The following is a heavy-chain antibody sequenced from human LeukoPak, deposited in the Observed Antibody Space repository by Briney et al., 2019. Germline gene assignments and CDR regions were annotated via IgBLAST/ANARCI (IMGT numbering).Heavy chain of an antibody. Sequence: GGSLRLSCAASGFTFGSYSMNWVRQAPGKGLEWVSYISSSSTTIYYADSVKGRFTISRDNAKNSLYLQMNSLKDEDTAVYYCASGVVFYDSSGSHFGYWGQGILVTVSS. CDR1: GFTFGSYS. V-gene: IGHV3-48*02. CDR2: ISSSSTTI. D-gene: IGHD3-22*01. CDR3: ASGVVFYDSSGSHFGY. J-gene: IGHJ4*02.